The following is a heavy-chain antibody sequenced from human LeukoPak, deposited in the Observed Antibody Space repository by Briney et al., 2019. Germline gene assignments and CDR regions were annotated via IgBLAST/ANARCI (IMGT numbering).Heavy chain of an antibody. D-gene: IGHD3-3*01. Sequence: SVTVSCKASGGTFSSYAISWVRQAPGQGLEWMGGIIPIFGTANYAQKFQGRVTITADESTSTAYMELSSLRSEDTAVYYCATRQRSGLSSYAFDIWAKGQWLPSLQ. CDR3: ATRQRSGLSSYAFDI. CDR2: IIPIFGTA. V-gene: IGHV1-69*13. J-gene: IGHJ3*02. CDR1: GGTFSSYA.